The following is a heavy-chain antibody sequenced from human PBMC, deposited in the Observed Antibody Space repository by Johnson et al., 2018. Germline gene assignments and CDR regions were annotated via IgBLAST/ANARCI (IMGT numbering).Heavy chain of an antibody. V-gene: IGHV3-30-3*01. J-gene: IGHJ3*02. CDR3: AKDQGSGWEAGAFDI. D-gene: IGHD6-19*01. Sequence: QVQLVQSGGGVVQPGRSLRLSCAASGFTFSSYAMHWVRQAPGKGLEWVAVISYDGSNKYYADSVKGRFTISRDNSKNTLYLQMNSLRTEDTAVYFCAKDQGSGWEAGAFDIWGQGTMVTVSS. CDR1: GFTFSSYA. CDR2: ISYDGSNK.